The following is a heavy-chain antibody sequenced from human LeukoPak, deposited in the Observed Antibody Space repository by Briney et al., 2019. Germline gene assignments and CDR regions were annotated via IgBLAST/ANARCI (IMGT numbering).Heavy chain of an antibody. V-gene: IGHV1-8*01. J-gene: IGHJ5*02. CDR1: GYTFTSYD. CDR3: ARANFHDSSLVSWYNWFDP. CDR2: MNANSGNT. D-gene: IGHD3-22*01. Sequence: ASVKVSCKASGYTFTSYDINWVRQATGQGLEWMGWMNANSGNTGYAQKFQGRVTMTRNTSISTAYMELSSLRSEDTAVYYCARANFHDSSLVSWYNWFDPWGQGTLVTVSS.